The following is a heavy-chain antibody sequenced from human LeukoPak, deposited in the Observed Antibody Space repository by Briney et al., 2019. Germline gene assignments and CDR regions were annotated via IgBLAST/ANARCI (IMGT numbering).Heavy chain of an antibody. D-gene: IGHD3-22*01. V-gene: IGHV4-38-2*02. J-gene: IGHJ4*02. CDR1: GYSISTGYY. Sequence: SETLSLTCTVSGYSISTGYYWSWIRQPPGKGLEWIGEINHSGSTNYNPSLKSRVTISVDTSKNQFSLKLSSVTAADTAVYYCARDAYYDSSGYYDYWGQGTLVTVSS. CDR2: INHSGST. CDR3: ARDAYYDSSGYYDY.